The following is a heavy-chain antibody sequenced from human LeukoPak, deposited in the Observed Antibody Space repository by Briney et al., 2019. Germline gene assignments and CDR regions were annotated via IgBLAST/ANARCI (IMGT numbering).Heavy chain of an antibody. J-gene: IGHJ1*01. CDR1: GYTFTDYY. CDR3: ARWKYQLPIEH. D-gene: IGHD2-2*01. V-gene: IGHV1-2*02. Sequence: ASVNVSCKASGYTFTDYYMHWVRQAPGQGLEWMGWINPNSGGTNYAQKFQGRVTMTRDTSISTAYMDLSRLRSDDTAVYYCARWKYQLPIEHWGLGTLVTVSS. CDR2: INPNSGGT.